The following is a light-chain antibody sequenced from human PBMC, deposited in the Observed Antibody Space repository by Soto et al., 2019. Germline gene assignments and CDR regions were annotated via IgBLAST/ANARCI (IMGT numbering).Light chain of an antibody. CDR3: SSYAGSNTVV. V-gene: IGLV2-8*01. J-gene: IGLJ2*01. CDR2: EVS. Sequence: QSALTQPPSASGSPGQSVTISCTGTSSDVGGYNYVSWYQQHPGKAPKLMIYEVSKRPSGAPDRFSGSKSGNKASLTVSGLQAEDEADYYCSSYAGSNTVVFGGGTKVTVL. CDR1: SSDVGGYNY.